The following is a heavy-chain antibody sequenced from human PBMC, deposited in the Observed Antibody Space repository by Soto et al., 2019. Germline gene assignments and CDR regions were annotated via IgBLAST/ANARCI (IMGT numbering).Heavy chain of an antibody. CDR1: GFTFSSYN. CDR3: AKDKGHGILVVDDAFDF. J-gene: IGHJ3*01. Sequence: PGGSLRLSCAASGFTFSSYNMNWVRQAPGKGLEWVSLISDGSGTRYYADSVKGRFTISRDNAENTLYLQMNSLRAEDTAVYYCAKDKGHGILVVDDAFDFWGQGTMVTVS. CDR2: ISDGSGTR. D-gene: IGHD1-1*01. V-gene: IGHV3-48*01.